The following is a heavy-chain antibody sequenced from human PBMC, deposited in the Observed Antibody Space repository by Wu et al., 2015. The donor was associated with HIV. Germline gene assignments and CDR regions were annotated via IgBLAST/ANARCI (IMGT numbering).Heavy chain of an antibody. V-gene: IGHV1-69*05. CDR3: ARDRRGWSRARYYYYGMDV. CDR2: IIPIFGTA. Sequence: HVQLVQSGTEVKKPGSSVKVSCKASGGTFSSYAISWVRQAPGQGLEWMGGIIPIFGTANYAQKFQGRVTITTDESTSTAYMELSSLRSEDTAVYYCARDRRGWSRARYYYYGMDVWGQGTTVTVSS. CDR1: GGTFSSYA. J-gene: IGHJ6*02. D-gene: IGHD3-10*01.